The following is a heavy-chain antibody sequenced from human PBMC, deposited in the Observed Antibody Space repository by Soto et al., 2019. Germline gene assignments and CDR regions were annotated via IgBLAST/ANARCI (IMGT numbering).Heavy chain of an antibody. CDR3: ARDPSGGDPRGYYYYYMDV. Sequence: ASVKVSCKASGYTFTSYAMHWVRQAPGQRLEWVGWINAGNGNTKYSQKFQGRVTITRDTSASTAYMELSSLRSEDTAVYYCARDPSGGDPRGYYYYYMDVWGKGTTVTVSS. J-gene: IGHJ6*03. V-gene: IGHV1-3*01. D-gene: IGHD4-17*01. CDR2: INAGNGNT. CDR1: GYTFTSYA.